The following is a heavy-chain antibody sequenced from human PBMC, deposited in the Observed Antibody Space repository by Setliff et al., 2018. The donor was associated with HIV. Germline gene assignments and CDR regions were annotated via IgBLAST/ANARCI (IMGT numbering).Heavy chain of an antibody. J-gene: IGHJ5*02. CDR3: ARGTTPLGWFDP. Sequence: ASVKVSCKASGGTFSSYAISWVRQAPGQGLEWMGGIIPIFGTANYAQKFQGRVTMTTDTSTSTAYMELRSLRSDDTAVYYCARGTTPLGWFDPWGQGTLVTVSS. CDR1: GGTFSSYA. V-gene: IGHV1-69*05. D-gene: IGHD2-2*01. CDR2: IIPIFGTA.